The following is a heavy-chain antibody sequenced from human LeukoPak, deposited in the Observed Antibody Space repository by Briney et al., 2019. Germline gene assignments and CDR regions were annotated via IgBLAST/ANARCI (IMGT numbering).Heavy chain of an antibody. CDR2: ISSSSNTI. J-gene: IGHJ4*02. CDR3: ARVGIQLCVDY. D-gene: IGHD5-18*01. V-gene: IGHV3-48*01. Sequence: GGSLRLSCAASGFTFSSYSMNWVRQAPGKGLEWVSYISSSSNTIYYADSVKGRFTISRDKAKNSLYLQMNSLRAEDTAVYYCARVGIQLCVDYWGQGTLVTVSS. CDR1: GFTFSSYS.